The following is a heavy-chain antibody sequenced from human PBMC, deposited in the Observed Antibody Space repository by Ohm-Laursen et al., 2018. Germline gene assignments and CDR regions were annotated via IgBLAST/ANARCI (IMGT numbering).Heavy chain of an antibody. Sequence: SLRLSCAASGFTFSGYDMHWVRQATGKGLEWVSGIGTVGDTYYIGSVKGRFTISRENAKNSFYLQMNSLRVGDTAVYYCAKIQQRLVLDAFDIWGQGTMVTVSS. J-gene: IGHJ3*02. CDR3: AKIQQRLVLDAFDI. V-gene: IGHV3-13*04. D-gene: IGHD6-13*01. CDR2: IGTVGDT. CDR1: GFTFSGYD.